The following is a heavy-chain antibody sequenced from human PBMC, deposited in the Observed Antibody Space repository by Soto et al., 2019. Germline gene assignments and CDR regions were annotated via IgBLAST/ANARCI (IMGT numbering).Heavy chain of an antibody. CDR1: GGSISSGGYY. V-gene: IGHV4-31*03. Sequence: PSETLSLTCTVSGGSISSGGYYWSWIRQHPGKGLEWIGYIYYSGSTYYNPSLKSRVTISVDTSKNQFSLKLSSVTAADTAVYYCARFYYYDSSGYYNWFDPWGQGTLVTVSS. D-gene: IGHD3-22*01. CDR2: IYYSGST. J-gene: IGHJ5*02. CDR3: ARFYYYDSSGYYNWFDP.